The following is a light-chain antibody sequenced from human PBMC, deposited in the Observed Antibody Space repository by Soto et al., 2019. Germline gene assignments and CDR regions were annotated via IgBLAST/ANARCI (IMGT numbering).Light chain of an antibody. Sequence: QAVRPESAPVSGSAGQSIAISCTGTSRDVGGYNYVSWYQQHPGKAPKLLLSEVSKRPSGVPDRFSGSKSGNTASLTISGLQTEDEADYYCSSFTSAYTFVFRTGTTVTVL. J-gene: IGLJ1*01. V-gene: IGLV2-14*01. CDR1: SRDVGGYNY. CDR2: EVS. CDR3: SSFTSAYTFV.